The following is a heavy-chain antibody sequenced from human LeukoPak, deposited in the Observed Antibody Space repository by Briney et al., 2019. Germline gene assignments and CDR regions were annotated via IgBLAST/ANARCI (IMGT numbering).Heavy chain of an antibody. CDR1: GFTFSSYA. CDR2: ISYDGSNK. D-gene: IGHD1-7*01. V-gene: IGHV3-30-3*01. Sequence: GRSLRLSCAASGFTFSSYAMHWVRQAPGKGLEWVAVISYDGSNKYYADSVKGRFTISRDNSKNTLYLQMSSLRAEDTAVYYCARIRQRGTKYYFDYWGQGTLVTVSS. J-gene: IGHJ4*02. CDR3: ARIRQRGTKYYFDY.